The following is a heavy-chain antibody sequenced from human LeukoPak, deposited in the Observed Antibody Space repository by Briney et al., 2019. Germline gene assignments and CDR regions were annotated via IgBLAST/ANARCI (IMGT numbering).Heavy chain of an antibody. Sequence: GGSLRLSCAASGFTFSNAWMSWVRQAPGKGLEWVGRITSKTDDGTTDYAAPVKGRFTISRDDSKNTLYLQMNSLKTEDTAVYYCTTDFSGSYYATEYWGQGTLVTVSS. CDR1: GFTFSNAW. J-gene: IGHJ4*02. V-gene: IGHV3-15*01. CDR3: TTDFSGSYYATEY. D-gene: IGHD1-26*01. CDR2: ITSKTDDGTT.